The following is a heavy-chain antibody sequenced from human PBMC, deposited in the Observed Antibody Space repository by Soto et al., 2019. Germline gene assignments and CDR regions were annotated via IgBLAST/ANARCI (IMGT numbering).Heavy chain of an antibody. CDR1: GGSFSGYY. D-gene: IGHD1-26*01. V-gene: IGHV4-34*01. CDR2: INHSGST. CDR3: ARDRYSGSYPGFDY. Sequence: QVQLQQWGAGLLKPSETLSLTCAVYGGSFSGYYWSWIRQPPGKGLEWLGEINHSGSTNYNPSLKSRVTISVDTSKNQFSLKLSSVTAADTAVYYCARDRYSGSYPGFDYWGQGTLVTVSS. J-gene: IGHJ4*02.